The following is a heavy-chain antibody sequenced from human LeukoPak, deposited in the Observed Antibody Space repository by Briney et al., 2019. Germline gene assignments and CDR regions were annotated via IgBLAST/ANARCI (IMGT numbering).Heavy chain of an antibody. CDR2: ISAYNGNT. CDR3: ARDSLRRFSYGRNWFDP. V-gene: IGHV1-18*01. D-gene: IGHD5-18*01. CDR1: GYTFTSYG. J-gene: IGHJ5*02. Sequence: GASVKVSCKASGYTFTSYGISWVRQAPGQGLEWMGWISAYNGNTNYAQKLQGRVTMTTDTSTSTAYMELRSLRSDDTAVYYCARDSLRRFSYGRNWFDPWGQGTLVTVSS.